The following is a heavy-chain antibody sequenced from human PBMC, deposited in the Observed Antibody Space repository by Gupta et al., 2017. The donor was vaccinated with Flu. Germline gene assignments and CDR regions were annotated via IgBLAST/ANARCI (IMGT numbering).Heavy chain of an antibody. V-gene: IGHV4-4*07. Sequence: QVQLQESGPGLVKPSETLSLPCSFSGRSMSSYYWNWIRQPAGKGLEWIGHIYTSGTTYYNPSLKGRVSMSIDTSKNQFSLKLSSVTAADTAVYYCARAAGGNYYAPLGYWGQGTLVTGSS. CDR1: GRSMSSYY. CDR3: ARAAGGNYYAPLGY. D-gene: IGHD1-26*01. J-gene: IGHJ4*02. CDR2: IYTSGTT.